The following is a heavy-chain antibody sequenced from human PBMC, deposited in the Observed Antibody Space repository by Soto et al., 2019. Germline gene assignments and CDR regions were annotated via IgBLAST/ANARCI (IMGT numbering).Heavy chain of an antibody. Sequence: SETLSLTCTVSGGSISSYYWSWIRQPPGKGLEWIGYIYYSGSTNYNPSLKSRVTISVDTSKNQFSLKLSSVTAADTAVYYCARGSNQFYYYYYGMDVWGQGTTVTVYS. CDR3: ARGSNQFYYYYYGMDV. CDR2: IYYSGST. CDR1: GGSISSYY. J-gene: IGHJ6*02. V-gene: IGHV4-59*01. D-gene: IGHD4-4*01.